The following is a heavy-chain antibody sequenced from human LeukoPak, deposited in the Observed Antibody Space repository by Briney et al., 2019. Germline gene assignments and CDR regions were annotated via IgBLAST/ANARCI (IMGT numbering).Heavy chain of an antibody. J-gene: IGHJ4*02. Sequence: PSETLSLTCAVSGYSISSGYYWGWIRQPPGKGLEWIGSIYHSGTTYYNPSLKSRLTISLDTSKNNFSLLLSSVTAADTAVYYCAKSLGYCSSTGCATIDYWGEGTLVTVSS. D-gene: IGHD2-2*01. CDR1: GYSISSGYY. CDR2: IYHSGTT. V-gene: IGHV4-38-2*01. CDR3: AKSLGYCSSTGCATIDY.